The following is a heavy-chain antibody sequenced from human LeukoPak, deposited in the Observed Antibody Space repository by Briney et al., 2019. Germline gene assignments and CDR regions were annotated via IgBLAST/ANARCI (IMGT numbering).Heavy chain of an antibody. Sequence: GGSLRLSCAASGFTFSSSAMDWVRQGPGKGLEWVSGISPSGTNTYYADSVKGRFTISRDNSKKTLYLQMNSLRAGDTAVYYCAKRLVGSGRWGFDYWGQGNLVTVSS. CDR1: GFTFSSSA. CDR2: ISPSGTNT. D-gene: IGHD6-19*01. V-gene: IGHV3-23*01. CDR3: AKRLVGSGRWGFDY. J-gene: IGHJ4*02.